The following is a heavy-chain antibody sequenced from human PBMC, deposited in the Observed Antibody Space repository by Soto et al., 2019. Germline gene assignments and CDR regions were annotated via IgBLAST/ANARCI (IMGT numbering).Heavy chain of an antibody. J-gene: IGHJ6*02. CDR2: IKQDGSEK. V-gene: IGHV3-7*03. CDR3: ARDRSSWPPKDYYYGMDV. D-gene: IGHD6-13*01. CDR1: GFTFSSYW. Sequence: LRLSCAASGFTFSSYWMSWVRQAPGKGLEWVANIKQDGSEKYYVDSVKGRFTISRDNAKNSLYLQMNSLRAEDTAVYYCARDRSSWPPKDYYYGMDVWGQGTTVTVSS.